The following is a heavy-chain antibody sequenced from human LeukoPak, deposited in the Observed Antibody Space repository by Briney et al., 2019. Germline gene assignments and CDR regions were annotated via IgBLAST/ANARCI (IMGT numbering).Heavy chain of an antibody. V-gene: IGHV3-53*01. CDR3: TRGLGSGTYTDYYMDV. J-gene: IGHJ4*02. CDR2: LYTGGRT. Sequence: GGSLRLSCAASGFIVSSDYMSWVRQAPGEGLEWVSVLYTGGRTYYADSVKGRFTISRDDSKNTLYLQMNSLGVEDTAVYYCTRGLGSGTYTDYYMDVWGQGTLVAVSS. CDR1: GFIVSSDY. D-gene: IGHD3-10*01.